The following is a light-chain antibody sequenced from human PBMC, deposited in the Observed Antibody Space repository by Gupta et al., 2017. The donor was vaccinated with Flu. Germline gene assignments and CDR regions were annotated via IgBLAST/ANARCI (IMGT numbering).Light chain of an antibody. V-gene: IGKV1-39*01. J-gene: IGKJ3*01. Sequence: DIQMTQSPSSLSASVGDRVTITCRASQSINRYLNWYQQKPGKAPRLLIYAASRLQNGVPSRFSGSGSGTDFTLTISRLQPEDFATYYWQQSYSIHSFGHGTKVEIK. CDR1: QSINRY. CDR2: AAS. CDR3: QQSYSIHS.